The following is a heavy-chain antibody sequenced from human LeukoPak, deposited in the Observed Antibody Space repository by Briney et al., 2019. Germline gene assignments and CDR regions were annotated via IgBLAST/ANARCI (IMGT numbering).Heavy chain of an antibody. CDR2: ISYDGSNK. Sequence: GGSLRLSCAASGFTFSSYAMHWVRQAPGKGLEWVAVISYDGSNKYYADSVKGRFTISRDNSKNTLYLQMNSLRAEDTAVYYCARDPYLGARLRTYHHPSFDYWGQGTLVTVSS. J-gene: IGHJ4*02. V-gene: IGHV3-30-3*01. CDR3: ARDPYLGARLRTYHHPSFDY. D-gene: IGHD1-26*01. CDR1: GFTFSSYA.